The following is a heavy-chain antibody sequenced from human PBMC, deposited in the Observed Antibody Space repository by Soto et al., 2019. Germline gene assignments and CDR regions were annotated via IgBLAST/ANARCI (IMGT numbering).Heavy chain of an antibody. J-gene: IGHJ4*02. V-gene: IGHV1-18*04. D-gene: IGHD3-22*01. Sequence: ASVKVSCKAFGFIFNNYAISGVRQAPGQGLEWMGWINANSGNTNYAQKLQGRVTMTTDTSTSTAYMELRSLRSDDTAVYYCATAGNYDSSGRDFWGQGTLVTVSS. CDR3: ATAGNYDSSGRDF. CDR2: INANSGNT. CDR1: GFIFNNYA.